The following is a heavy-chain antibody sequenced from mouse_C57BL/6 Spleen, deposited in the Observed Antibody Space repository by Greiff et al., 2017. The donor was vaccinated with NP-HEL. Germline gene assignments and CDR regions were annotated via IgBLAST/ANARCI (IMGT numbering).Heavy chain of an antibody. CDR2: IDPENGDT. CDR3: TLYYYGSSLDY. CDR1: GFNIKDDY. V-gene: IGHV14-4*01. J-gene: IGHJ2*01. D-gene: IGHD1-1*01. Sequence: EVQGVESGAELVRPGASVKLSCTASGFNIKDDYMHWVKQRPEQGLEWIGWIDPENGDTEYASKFQGKATITADTSSNTAYLQLSSLTSEDTAVYYCTLYYYGSSLDYWGQGTTLTVSS.